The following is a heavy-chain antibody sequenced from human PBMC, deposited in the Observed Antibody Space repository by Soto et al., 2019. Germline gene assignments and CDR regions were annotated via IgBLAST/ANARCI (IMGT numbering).Heavy chain of an antibody. V-gene: IGHV6-1*01. J-gene: IGHJ5*02. CDR1: GDSVSSNSAA. CDR2: TYYRSKWYN. Sequence: QTLSLTCAISGDSVSSNSAAWNWIRQSPSRGLEWLGRTYYRSKWYNDYAVSVKSRITINPDTSKNQFSLQLNSVTPEDTAVYYCARTSGHDCWSGYRRTYNWFDPSRQGTLVTVSS. D-gene: IGHD3-3*01. CDR3: ARTSGHDCWSGYRRTYNWFDP.